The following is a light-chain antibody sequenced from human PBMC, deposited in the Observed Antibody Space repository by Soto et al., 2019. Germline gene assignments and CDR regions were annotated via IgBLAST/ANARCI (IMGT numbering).Light chain of an antibody. CDR1: QSVSTY. V-gene: IGKV3-11*01. CDR3: QHRRNWPWT. J-gene: IGKJ1*01. Sequence: EIVLTQSPATLSLSPGERATLSCRASQSVSTYLGWYQQKPGQAPRLLIYDASNRATGMPGRFSGSGSGTDFTLTISSLEPEDFAVYYCQHRRNWPWTFGQGTKVEVK. CDR2: DAS.